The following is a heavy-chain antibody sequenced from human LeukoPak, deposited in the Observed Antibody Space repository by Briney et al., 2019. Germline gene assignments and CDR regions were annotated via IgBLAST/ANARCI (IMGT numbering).Heavy chain of an antibody. V-gene: IGHV3-23*01. D-gene: IGHD4-17*01. J-gene: IGHJ4*02. CDR3: AKDGGPDDYGDYDGRVY. CDR1: GGSFSGDY. CDR2: ISGSGGST. Sequence: PSETLSLTCAVYGGSFSGDYWSWVRQAPGKGLEWVSAISGSGGSTYYADSVEGRFTISRDNSKNTLYLQMNSLRAEDTAAYYCAKDGGPDDYGDYDGRVYWGQGTLVTVSS.